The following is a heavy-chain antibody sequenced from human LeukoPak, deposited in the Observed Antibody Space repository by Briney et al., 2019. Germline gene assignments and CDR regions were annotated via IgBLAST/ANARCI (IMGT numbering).Heavy chain of an antibody. J-gene: IGHJ4*02. CDR1: GYTLTGYY. D-gene: IGHD5-18*01. CDR2: INPNSGVT. CDR3: ARGTGEGYTYGRYYFDY. Sequence: ASVKVSCKASGYTLTGYYMHWVRQAPGQGLEWMGWINPNSGVTDYAQNFQGRVTMTRDTSISTAYVELSRLRSDDTAVYYCARGTGEGYTYGRYYFDYWGQGTLVTVSS. V-gene: IGHV1-2*02.